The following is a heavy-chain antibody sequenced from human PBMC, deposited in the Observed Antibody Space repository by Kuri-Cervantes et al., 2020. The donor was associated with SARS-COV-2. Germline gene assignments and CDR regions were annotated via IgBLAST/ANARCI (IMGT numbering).Heavy chain of an antibody. CDR1: GYSLRNGFF. Sequence: SETLSLTCTVSGYSLRNGFFWGWIRQPPGKGLEWIGSMFHGGHSYYNSSLRSRVTISVDTSKNQFSLNLTSVTATDTAIYYCARRTSGNFDPWGQGTLVTVSS. D-gene: IGHD4-23*01. CDR2: MFHGGHS. CDR3: ARRTSGNFDP. J-gene: IGHJ5*02. V-gene: IGHV4-38-2*02.